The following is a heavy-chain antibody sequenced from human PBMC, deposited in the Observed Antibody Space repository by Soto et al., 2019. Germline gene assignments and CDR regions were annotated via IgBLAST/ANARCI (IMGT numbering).Heavy chain of an antibody. J-gene: IGHJ6*02. Sequence: ASVKVSCKASGYTFTGYYMHWVRQAPGQGLEWMGWINPNSGGTNYAQKFQGWVTMTRDTSISTAYMELSRLRSDDTAVYYCARDPGLAPRGYSGYDAQYYYGMDVWGQGTTVTVSS. CDR2: INPNSGGT. V-gene: IGHV1-2*04. D-gene: IGHD5-12*01. CDR3: ARDPGLAPRGYSGYDAQYYYGMDV. CDR1: GYTFTGYY.